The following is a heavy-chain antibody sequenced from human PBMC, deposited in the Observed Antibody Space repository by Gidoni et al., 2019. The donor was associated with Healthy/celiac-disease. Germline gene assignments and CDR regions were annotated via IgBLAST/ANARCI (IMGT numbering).Heavy chain of an antibody. CDR3: ARVSWGASLDY. Sequence: EVQLVESGGGLVQPGGSLRLSCAASGFTFSNYGMNWVRQAPGKGRDWVSYISSSGGTRYYADSVKCRFTISIDNATNSLYLQMNTLRDEDTAAYYCARVSWGASLDYWGQGTLVTVSS. D-gene: IGHD3-16*01. CDR1: GFTFSNYG. CDR2: ISSSGGTR. V-gene: IGHV3-48*02. J-gene: IGHJ4*02.